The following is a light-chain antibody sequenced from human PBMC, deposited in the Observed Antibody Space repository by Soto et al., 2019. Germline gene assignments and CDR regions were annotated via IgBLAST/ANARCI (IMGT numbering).Light chain of an antibody. CDR1: SSDVGGYNY. Sequence: QSALTQPASVSGSPGQSIAISCAGTSSDVGGYNYVSWYQHHPGKAPKLIIYDVSSRPSGVSNRFSGSKSGNTASLTISGLQAEDEADYYCNSYTSGTTLVFGGGTQLTVL. V-gene: IGLV2-14*03. CDR3: NSYTSGTTLV. J-gene: IGLJ2*01. CDR2: DVS.